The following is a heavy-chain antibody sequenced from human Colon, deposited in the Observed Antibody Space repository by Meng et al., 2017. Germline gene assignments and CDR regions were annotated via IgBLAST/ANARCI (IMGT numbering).Heavy chain of an antibody. D-gene: IGHD2-2*01. CDR3: AGGMDQYCSSTSCPLLY. CDR2: IYPGDSDT. V-gene: IGHV5-51*01. J-gene: IGHJ4*02. Sequence: GESLKISCKGSGYSFTSYWIGWVRQMPGKGLEWMGIIYPGDSDTRYSPSFQGQVTISADKSIHTAYLQWSSLKASDTAMYYCAGGMDQYCSSTSCPLLYWGQGTLVTVSS. CDR1: GYSFTSYW.